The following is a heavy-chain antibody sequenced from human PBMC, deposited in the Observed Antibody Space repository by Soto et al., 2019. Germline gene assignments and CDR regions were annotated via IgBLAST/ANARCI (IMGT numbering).Heavy chain of an antibody. CDR1: GDSISSSNW. Sequence: SSETLSLTCAVSGDSISSSNWWSWVRQTPGKGLEWIGYIYYSGSTYYNPSLKSRVTISVDTSKNQFSLKLSSVTAADTAVYYCARDMVRGVLEVNYYYGMDVWGQGTTVTVS. CDR2: IYYSGST. V-gene: IGHV4-4*02. J-gene: IGHJ6*02. CDR3: ARDMVRGVLEVNYYYGMDV. D-gene: IGHD3-10*01.